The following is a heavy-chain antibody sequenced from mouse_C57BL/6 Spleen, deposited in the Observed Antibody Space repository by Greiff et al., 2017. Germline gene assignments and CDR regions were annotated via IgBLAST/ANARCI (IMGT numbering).Heavy chain of an antibody. J-gene: IGHJ1*03. CDR1: GYSITSGYY. D-gene: IGHD1-1*01. CDR2: ISYDGSN. CDR3: AREKDYYGSSDV. Sequence: DVKLQESGPGLVKPSQSLSLTCSVTGYSITSGYYWNWIRQFPGNKLEWMGYISYDGSNNYNPSLKNRISITRDTSKNQFFLKLNSVTTEDTATYYCAREKDYYGSSDVWGTGTTVTVSS. V-gene: IGHV3-6*01.